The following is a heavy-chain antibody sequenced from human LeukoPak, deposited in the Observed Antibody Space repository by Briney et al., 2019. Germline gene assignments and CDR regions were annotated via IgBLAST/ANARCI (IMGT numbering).Heavy chain of an antibody. CDR3: ARDHDYGDYGTYEDY. D-gene: IGHD4-17*01. CDR2: TYYRSRWYN. Sequence: SPTLSLTFAISGDSVSSNSVAWNWVRQSPSRGLEWLGRTYYRSRWYNDYAVSVKSRITINPDTSKNQFSLQLNSVTPEDTAVYYCARDHDYGDYGTYEDYWGQGTLVTVSS. J-gene: IGHJ4*02. CDR1: GDSVSSNSVA. V-gene: IGHV6-1*01.